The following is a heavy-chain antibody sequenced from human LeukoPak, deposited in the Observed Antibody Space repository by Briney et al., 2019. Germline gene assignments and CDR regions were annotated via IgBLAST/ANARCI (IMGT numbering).Heavy chain of an antibody. CDR3: TTDYYDSSGYYFGLDY. J-gene: IGHJ4*02. D-gene: IGHD3-22*01. CDR2: IKSKTDGGTT. CDR1: GFTFSNAW. Sequence: GGSLRLSCAASGFTFSNAWMSWVRQAPGKGLEWVGRIKSKTDGGTTDYAAPVKGRFTISRDDSKNTLYLQMNSLETEDTAVYYCTTDYYDSSGYYFGLDYWGQGTLVTASS. V-gene: IGHV3-15*01.